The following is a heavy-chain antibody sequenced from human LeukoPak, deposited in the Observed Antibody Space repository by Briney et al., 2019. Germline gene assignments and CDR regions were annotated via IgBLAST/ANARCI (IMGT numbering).Heavy chain of an antibody. CDR1: GGSISSYY. CDR2: IYYSGST. D-gene: IGHD1-26*01. CDR3: ARVGATTLYDWYFDL. Sequence: TPSETLSLTCTVSGGSISSYYWSWIRQPPGKGLEWIGYIYYSGSTNYNPSLKSRVTISVDTSKNQFSLKLSSVTAADTAVYYCARVGATTLYDWYFDLWGRGTLVTVSS. V-gene: IGHV4-59*08. J-gene: IGHJ2*01.